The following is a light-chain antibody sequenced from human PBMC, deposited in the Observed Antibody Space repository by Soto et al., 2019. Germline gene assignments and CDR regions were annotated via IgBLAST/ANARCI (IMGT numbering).Light chain of an antibody. Sequence: EIVVTQSPATLSVSPGERATLSCRASQSVSSSLAWYQQKPGQAPRLLIYGASTRVTGIPARFSGSGSGTDFTLTISSLEPGDFAVYYCQQRSKWPFTFGPGTKVDIK. CDR2: GAS. CDR3: QQRSKWPFT. CDR1: QSVSSS. V-gene: IGKV3-11*01. J-gene: IGKJ3*01.